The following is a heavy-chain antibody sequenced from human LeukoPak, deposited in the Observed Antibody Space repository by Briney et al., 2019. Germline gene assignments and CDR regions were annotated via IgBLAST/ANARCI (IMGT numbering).Heavy chain of an antibody. Sequence: QPGRSLRLSCAASGFTVISYEMNWVRQAPGKGLEWVSYISSSGNSIFYADSVKGRITISRDNAKNSLYLQMNSLRAEDTAVYYCARALPSNYYYFDHWGQGTLVTVSS. CDR3: ARALPSNYYYFDH. CDR2: ISSSGNSI. CDR1: GFTVISYE. V-gene: IGHV3-48*03. D-gene: IGHD4-11*01. J-gene: IGHJ4*02.